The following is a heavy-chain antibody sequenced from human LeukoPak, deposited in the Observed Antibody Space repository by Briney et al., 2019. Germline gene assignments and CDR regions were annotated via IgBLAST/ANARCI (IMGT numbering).Heavy chain of an antibody. V-gene: IGHV3-30*18. CDR2: ISYDGSNK. J-gene: IGHJ4*02. CDR1: GFTFSSYG. D-gene: IGHD6-19*01. Sequence: GGSLRLSCAASGFTFSSYGMHWVRQAPGKGLEWVAVISYDGSNKYYADSVKGRFTISRDNSKNTLYLQMNSLRAEDAAVYYCAKVSDSSGWYSNYWGQGTLVTVSS. CDR3: AKVSDSSGWYSNY.